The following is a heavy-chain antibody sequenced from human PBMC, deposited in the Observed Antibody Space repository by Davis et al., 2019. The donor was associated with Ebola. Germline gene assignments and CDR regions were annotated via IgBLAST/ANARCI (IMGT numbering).Heavy chain of an antibody. Sequence: GGSLRLPCAASGLTLSSHSMNWDRPAPGRGLEWVSAISSSSTYIYYADSLKGRFTISRDNSKNTLYLQMNSLRAEDTAVYYCARDTAMAYWGQGTLVTVSS. CDR2: ISSSSTYI. CDR3: ARDTAMAY. J-gene: IGHJ4*02. V-gene: IGHV3-21*01. CDR1: GLTLSSHS. D-gene: IGHD5-18*01.